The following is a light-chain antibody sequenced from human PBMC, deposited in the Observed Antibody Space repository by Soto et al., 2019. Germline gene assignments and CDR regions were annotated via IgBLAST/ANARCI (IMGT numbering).Light chain of an antibody. J-gene: IGKJ2*01. CDR3: MQALQSPMYT. CDR1: QSLLHSSGYNY. Sequence: DIVMTQSPLSLPVTPGEPASISCRSSQSLLHSSGYNYLDWYLQRPGQSPQLLIYLGSNRASGVPDRFSGSGSGTDFTLKISRVEAEDAGVYYCMQALQSPMYTFGQGTKLEIK. CDR2: LGS. V-gene: IGKV2-28*01.